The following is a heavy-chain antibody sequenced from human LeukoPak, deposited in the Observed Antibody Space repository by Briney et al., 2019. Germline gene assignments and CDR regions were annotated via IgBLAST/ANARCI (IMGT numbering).Heavy chain of an antibody. CDR3: AKVSDGDYYDSSGYVAEYFQH. D-gene: IGHD3-22*01. CDR1: GFTFSIYG. Sequence: GGSLRLSCAASGFTFSIYGMHWVRQAPGKGLEWVAVISYDGSNKYYADSVKGRFTISRDNSKNTLYLQMNSLRAEDTAVYYCAKVSDGDYYDSSGYVAEYFQHWGQGTLVTVSS. J-gene: IGHJ1*01. CDR2: ISYDGSNK. V-gene: IGHV3-30*18.